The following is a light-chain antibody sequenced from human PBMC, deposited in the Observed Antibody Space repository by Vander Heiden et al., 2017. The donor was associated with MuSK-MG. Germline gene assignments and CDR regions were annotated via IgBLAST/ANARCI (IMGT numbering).Light chain of an antibody. CDR1: SSTIGNNP. J-gene: IGLJ3*02. V-gene: IGLV1-36*01. CDR3: ATGDDGRNALV. CDR2: YND. Sequence: QSVLTQPPAVSEAPRQRVTISCSGSSSTIGNNPLNWFQQRPGKAPRLLIYYNDLRPSGVTDRFSGSKSGTSASLAISGLQAEEEADYYCATGDDGRNALVFGGGTRLTVL.